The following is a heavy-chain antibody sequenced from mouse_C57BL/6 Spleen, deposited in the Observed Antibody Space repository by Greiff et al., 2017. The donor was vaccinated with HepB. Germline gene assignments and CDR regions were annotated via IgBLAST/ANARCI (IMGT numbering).Heavy chain of an antibody. D-gene: IGHD2-4*01. J-gene: IGHJ3*01. Sequence: QVQLQQSGAELVRPGTSVKVSCKASGYAFTNYLIEWVKQRPGQGLEWIGVINPGRGGTNYNEKFKGKATLTADKSSSTAYMQLSSLTSEDSAVYFCARRNYDSFAYWGQGTLVTVSA. CDR1: GYAFTNYL. CDR3: ARRNYDSFAY. V-gene: IGHV1-54*01. CDR2: INPGRGGT.